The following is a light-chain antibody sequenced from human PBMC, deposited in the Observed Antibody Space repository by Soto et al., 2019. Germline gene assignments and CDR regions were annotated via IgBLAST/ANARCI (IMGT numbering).Light chain of an antibody. CDR1: SSDVGSYDY. V-gene: IGLV2-14*01. Sequence: QSVLTQPASVSGSPGQSIAISCTGTSSDVGSYDYVSWYQQHPDKAPKLMIYEVTQRPSGVSNRFSGSKSGNTASLTISGLQAEDEDDYYCSSNTSVNTRVFGTGTKVTVL. CDR3: SSNTSVNTRV. CDR2: EVT. J-gene: IGLJ1*01.